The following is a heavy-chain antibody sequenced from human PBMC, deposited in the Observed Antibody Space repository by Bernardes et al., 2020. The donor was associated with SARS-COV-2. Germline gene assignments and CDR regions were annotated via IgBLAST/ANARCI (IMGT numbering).Heavy chain of an antibody. CDR2: IYYTGSA. D-gene: IGHD6-19*01. V-gene: IGHV4-39*01. Sequence: SETLSLTCSVSGASIASPNYYWGWIRHSPGKGLEWIGSIYYTGSAYYNPSVKSRVTISVDTSKNQFSLKLNSVTAADTALYYCARHPLIAVEGIAFDIWGQGTMVTVSS. CDR1: GASIASPNYY. J-gene: IGHJ3*02. CDR3: ARHPLIAVEGIAFDI.